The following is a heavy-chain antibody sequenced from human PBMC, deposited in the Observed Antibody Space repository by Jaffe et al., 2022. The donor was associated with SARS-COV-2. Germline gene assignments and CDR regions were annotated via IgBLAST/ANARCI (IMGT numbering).Heavy chain of an antibody. J-gene: IGHJ4*02. CDR2: IYYSGST. CDR3: ARHVLGLIAARPEGLYYFDY. V-gene: IGHV4-39*01. Sequence: QLQLQESGPGLVKPSETLSLTCTVSGGSISSSSYYWGWIRQPPGKGLEWIGSIYYSGSTYYNPSLKSRVTISVDTSKNQFSLKLSSVTAADTAVYYCARHVLGLIAARPEGLYYFDYWGQGTLVTVSS. D-gene: IGHD6-6*01. CDR1: GGSISSSSYY.